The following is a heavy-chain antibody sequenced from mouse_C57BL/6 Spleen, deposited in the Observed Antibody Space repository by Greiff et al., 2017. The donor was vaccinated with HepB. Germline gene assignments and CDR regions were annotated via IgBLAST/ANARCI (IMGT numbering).Heavy chain of an antibody. Sequence: VKLQESGPELVKPGASVKISCKASGYAFSSSWMNWVKQRPGKGLEWIGRIYPGDGDTNYNGKFKGKATLTADKSSSTAYMQLSSLTSEDSAVYFCARDLLWHYFDYWGQGTTLTVSS. CDR3: ARDLLWHYFDY. V-gene: IGHV1-82*01. CDR1: GYAFSSSW. CDR2: IYPGDGDT. J-gene: IGHJ2*01. D-gene: IGHD2-1*01.